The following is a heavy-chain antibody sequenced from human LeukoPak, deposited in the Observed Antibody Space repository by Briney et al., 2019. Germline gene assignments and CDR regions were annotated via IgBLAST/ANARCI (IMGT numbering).Heavy chain of an antibody. Sequence: PGGSLRLSCAASGFTFSTYWMSWVRQAPGKGLEWVANIQQDGNEKYYVDYVKGRFTISRDNAKNSLFLQMNNLRVEDSAVYYCERGDAFSGDYWGQGTLVTVSS. CDR3: ERGDAFSGDY. CDR1: GFTFSTYW. D-gene: IGHD2-2*01. J-gene: IGHJ4*02. V-gene: IGHV3-7*04. CDR2: IQQDGNEK.